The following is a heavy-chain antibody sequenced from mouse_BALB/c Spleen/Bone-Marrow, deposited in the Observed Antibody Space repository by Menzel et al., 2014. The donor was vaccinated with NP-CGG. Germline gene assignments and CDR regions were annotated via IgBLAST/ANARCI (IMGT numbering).Heavy chain of an antibody. CDR3: ANYDYGSSLFAY. Sequence: VQLQQSGAELVKPGASVKLSCTASGFNIKDPYMNWVKQRPEQGLEWIGRIDPAPGNNKYDPKFQGKATITSDTSSNTAYLPLSSLTSEDTAVYYGANYDYGSSLFAYWGQGTLVTVSA. CDR2: IDPAPGNN. V-gene: IGHV14-3*02. CDR1: GFNIKDPY. D-gene: IGHD1-1*01. J-gene: IGHJ3*01.